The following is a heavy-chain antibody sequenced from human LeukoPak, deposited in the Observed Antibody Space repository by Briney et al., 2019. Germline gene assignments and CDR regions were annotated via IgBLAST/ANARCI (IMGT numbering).Heavy chain of an antibody. V-gene: IGHV1-18*01. J-gene: IGHJ4*02. Sequence: ASVKVSCKTSGYTLTNYGISWVRQAPGQGLEWMGWISAYSDNTNYAQKFQGRVTMTSDTSTSTAYMELRSLISDDTAVYYCARDCIGCHGFDYWGQETLVTVSS. CDR3: ARDCIGCHGFDY. D-gene: IGHD2-15*01. CDR2: ISAYSDNT. CDR1: GYTLTNYG.